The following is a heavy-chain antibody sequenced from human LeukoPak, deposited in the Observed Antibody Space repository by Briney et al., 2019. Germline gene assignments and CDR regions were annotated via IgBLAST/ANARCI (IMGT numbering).Heavy chain of an antibody. CDR2: IYYSGST. D-gene: IGHD1-26*01. CDR3: ARRGIVGATTPTFDY. J-gene: IGHJ4*02. Sequence: PSETLSLTCTVSGGSISSSSYYWGWIRQPPGKGLEWIGSIYYSGSTYYNPSLKSRVTISVDTSKNQFSLKLSSVTAADTAVYYCARRGIVGATTPTFDYWGQGTLVTVSS. CDR1: GGSISSSSYY. V-gene: IGHV4-39*01.